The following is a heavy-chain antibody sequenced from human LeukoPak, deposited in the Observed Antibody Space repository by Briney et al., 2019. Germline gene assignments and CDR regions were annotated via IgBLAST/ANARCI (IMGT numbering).Heavy chain of an antibody. CDR1: GGSFSGYY. Sequence: SETLSLTCAVYGGSFSGYYWSWIRQPPGKGLEWIGEINHSGSTNYNPSLKSRVTISVDTSKNQFSLKLSSVTAADTAVYYCARLRGARGGSGSYYVGYYYYYMDVWGKGTTVTISS. V-gene: IGHV4-34*01. CDR2: INHSGST. J-gene: IGHJ6*03. CDR3: ARLRGARGGSGSYYVGYYYYYMDV. D-gene: IGHD3-10*01.